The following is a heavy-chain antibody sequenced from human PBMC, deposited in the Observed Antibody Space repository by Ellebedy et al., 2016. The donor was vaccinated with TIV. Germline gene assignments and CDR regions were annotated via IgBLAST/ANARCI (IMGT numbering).Heavy chain of an antibody. D-gene: IGHD1-26*01. V-gene: IGHV3-23*03. Sequence: PGGSLRLSCAASGFTFSPYAMAWVRQAPGKGLVWVARINNNGRTINYADSVKGRFTISSDNAKNKLYLRMDSLRVEDTAIYYCADDPWGVGPAFDIWGQGTMVTVSS. CDR1: GFTFSPYA. CDR2: INNNGRTI. CDR3: ADDPWGVGPAFDI. J-gene: IGHJ3*02.